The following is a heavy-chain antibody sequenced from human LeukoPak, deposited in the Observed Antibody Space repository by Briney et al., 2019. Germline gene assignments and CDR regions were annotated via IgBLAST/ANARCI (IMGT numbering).Heavy chain of an antibody. CDR1: GYSISSGYY. J-gene: IGHJ5*02. Sequence: SETLSLTCAVSGYSISSGYYWGWIRQPPGKGLEWIGSIYHSGSTYYNPSFKSRVTISVDTSKNQFSLKLSSVTAADTAVYYCAREPTVVVPAAIPHNWFDPWGQGTLVTVSS. CDR3: AREPTVVVPAAIPHNWFDP. V-gene: IGHV4-38-2*02. CDR2: IYHSGST. D-gene: IGHD2-2*01.